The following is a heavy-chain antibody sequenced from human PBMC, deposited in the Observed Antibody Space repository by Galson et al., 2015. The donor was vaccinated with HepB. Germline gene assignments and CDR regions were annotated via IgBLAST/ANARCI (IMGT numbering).Heavy chain of an antibody. V-gene: IGHV3-15*01. Sequence: SLRLSCAASGFTFSNAWMSWVRQAPGKGLEWVGRIKSKTDGGTTDYAAPVKGRFTISRDGSKNTLYLQMNSLKTEDTAVYYCTTDGDIGALTYYYYGMDVWGQGTTVTVSS. D-gene: IGHD2-15*01. CDR1: GFTFSNAW. CDR2: IKSKTDGGTT. CDR3: TTDGDIGALTYYYYGMDV. J-gene: IGHJ6*02.